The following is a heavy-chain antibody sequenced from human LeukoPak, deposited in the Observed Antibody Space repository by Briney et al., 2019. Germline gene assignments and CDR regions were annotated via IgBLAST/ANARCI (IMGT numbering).Heavy chain of an antibody. CDR2: ISSSRSYI. Sequence: GGSLRLSCAASGFTFSSYSMNWVRQAPGKGLEWVSFISSSRSYIYYADSVKGRFTISRDNAKNSLYLQMNSLRAEDTAVYYCALNRGSGWYFHYWGQGTLVTVSS. CDR1: GFTFSSYS. J-gene: IGHJ4*02. V-gene: IGHV3-21*01. D-gene: IGHD6-19*01. CDR3: ALNRGSGWYFHY.